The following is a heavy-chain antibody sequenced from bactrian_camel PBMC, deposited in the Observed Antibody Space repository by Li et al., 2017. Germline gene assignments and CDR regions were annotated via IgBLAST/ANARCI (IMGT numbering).Heavy chain of an antibody. V-gene: IGHV3S53*01. CDR1: AYTPTSVR. D-gene: IGHD3*01. Sequence: VQLVESGGGSVQAGGSLRLNCAFDAYTPTSVRMAWFRQAPGREREGVASLASDGSTIYANSLKGRFTISEDYAKSTVSLQMNNLKSEDTALYICAADCDPRLWKASQYKYWGQGTQVTVS. J-gene: IGHJ4*01. CDR3: AADCDPRLWKASQYKY. CDR2: LASDGST.